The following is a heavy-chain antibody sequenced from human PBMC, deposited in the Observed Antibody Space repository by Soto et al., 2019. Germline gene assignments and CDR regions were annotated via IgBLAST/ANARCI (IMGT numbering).Heavy chain of an antibody. V-gene: IGHV1-18*04. CDR1: GYTFTSYG. CDR3: ASSRLRYFDWLLYGDPCLDFDY. Sequence: ASVKVSCKASGYTFTSYGISWLRQAPGQGLEWMGWISAYNGNTNYAQKLQGRVTMTTDTSTSTAYMELRSLRSDDTAVYYCASSRLRYFDWLLYGDPCLDFDYSGQGTLVTVSS. CDR2: ISAYNGNT. D-gene: IGHD3-9*01. J-gene: IGHJ4*02.